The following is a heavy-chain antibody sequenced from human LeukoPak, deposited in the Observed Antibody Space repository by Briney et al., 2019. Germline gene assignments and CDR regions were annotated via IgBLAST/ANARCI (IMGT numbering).Heavy chain of an antibody. CDR1: GYPFSTYE. J-gene: IGHJ4*02. CDR3: ARIAAAGNRRLNY. V-gene: IGHV1-8*01. Sequence: ASVKVSCKASGYPFSTYEINWVRQAPGQGLEWMGWVHPKSGDTAYAQKFQDRVTMTRDTSISTAYMELSSLTSEDTVVYYCARIAAAGNRRLNYWGQGTLVTVSS. CDR2: VHPKSGDT. D-gene: IGHD6-13*01.